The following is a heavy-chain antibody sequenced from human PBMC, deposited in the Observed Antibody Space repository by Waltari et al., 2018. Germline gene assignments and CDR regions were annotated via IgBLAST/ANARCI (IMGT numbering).Heavy chain of an antibody. Sequence: QVQLQESGPGLVKPSETLSLTCTVSDGSINNYYWSWIRQPAGKGLEWIGRIYSIGTTDYNPSLTSRVTMLVDTSKNQFSLKLSSVTAADTAVYYCARMGSTSRHSSRDIMDVWGQGASVTVS. J-gene: IGHJ6*02. V-gene: IGHV4-4*07. CDR1: DGSINNYY. D-gene: IGHD2-2*01. CDR2: IYSIGTT. CDR3: ARMGSTSRHSSRDIMDV.